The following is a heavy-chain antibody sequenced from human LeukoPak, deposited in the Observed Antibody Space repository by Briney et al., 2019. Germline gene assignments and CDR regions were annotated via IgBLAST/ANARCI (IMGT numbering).Heavy chain of an antibody. CDR2: IWYDGSTT. V-gene: IGHV3-33*01. CDR3: ARWGDGSKLDY. Sequence: PGGSLRLSCAASGFTFRNHGMYWVRQAPGKGLEWVAVIWYDGSTTYYGDAVKGRFTISSDNSKDTLYLQMNSLRVEDTAVYYCARWGDGSKLDYWGQGALVTVST. D-gene: IGHD2-21*02. CDR1: GFTFRNHG. J-gene: IGHJ4*02.